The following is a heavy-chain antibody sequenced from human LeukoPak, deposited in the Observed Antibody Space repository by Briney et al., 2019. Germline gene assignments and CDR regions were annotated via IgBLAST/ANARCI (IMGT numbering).Heavy chain of an antibody. CDR2: IYYSGTT. J-gene: IGHJ5*02. CDR3: VRWQSGSMFHPP. V-gene: IGHV4-39*01. CDR1: GGSISSSSHY. D-gene: IGHD3-10*02. Sequence: KSSETLSLTCTVSGGSISSSSHYWGWVRQPPGKGLAWIGSIYYSGTTAYNPSLKSRVTISVDTSKNQFSLKLSSVTAADTSVYYCVRWQSGSMFHPPWGQGTLVNVSS.